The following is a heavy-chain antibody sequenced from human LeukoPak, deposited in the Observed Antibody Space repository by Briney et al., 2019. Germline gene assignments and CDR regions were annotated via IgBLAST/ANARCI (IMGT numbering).Heavy chain of an antibody. CDR2: ISYDGSNK. V-gene: IGHV3-30-3*01. D-gene: IGHD6-13*01. CDR1: GFTFSSYA. CDR3: ARDNDGAAAGSFDY. Sequence: GGSLRLSCAASGFTFSSYAMHWVRQAPGKGLEWMAVISYDGSNKYYADSVKGRFTISRDNSKNTLYLQMNSLRAEDTAVYYCARDNDGAAAGSFDYWGQGTLVTVSS. J-gene: IGHJ4*02.